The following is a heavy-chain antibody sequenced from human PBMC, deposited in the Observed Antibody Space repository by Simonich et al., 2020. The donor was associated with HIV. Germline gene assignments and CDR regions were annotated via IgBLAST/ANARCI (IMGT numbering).Heavy chain of an antibody. V-gene: IGHV4-34*01. CDR1: GGSFSGYY. Sequence: QVQLQQWGAGLLKPSETLSLTCAVYGGSFSGYYWSRIRQPPGKGPEWIGENNHSGSPNSNPSLKGPVTISVDTSKNQFSLKLSSVTAADTAIYYCATNRPPGGYSSSWSLWFWGQGTLVTVSS. D-gene: IGHD6-13*01. CDR3: ATNRPPGGYSSSWSLWF. J-gene: IGHJ4*02. CDR2: NNHSGSP.